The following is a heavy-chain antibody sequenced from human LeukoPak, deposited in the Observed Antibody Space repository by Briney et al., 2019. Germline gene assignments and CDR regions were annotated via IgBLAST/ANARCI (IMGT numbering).Heavy chain of an antibody. V-gene: IGHV4-59*01. D-gene: IGHD3-10*01. CDR1: GGSISSYY. Sequence: SETLSLTCTVSGGSISSYYWSWSRQPPGRGLEWIGYIYYSGSTTYNPSLKSRVTISVDTSKNQFSLKLSSVTAADTAVYYCARTRSYGSGNFAVFWFDPWGQGTLVTVSS. CDR2: IYYSGST. J-gene: IGHJ5*02. CDR3: ARTRSYGSGNFAVFWFDP.